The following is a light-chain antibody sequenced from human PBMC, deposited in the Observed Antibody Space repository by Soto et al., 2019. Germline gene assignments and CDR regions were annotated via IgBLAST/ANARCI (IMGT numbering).Light chain of an antibody. CDR1: SSDVGSYNL. Sequence: QSVLTQPASVSGSPGQSITISCTGTSSDVGSYNLVSWYQQHPGKAPKLMIYEGSKRPSGVSNRFSGSKSVNTASLTISGLQAEDEADYYCCSYAGSSTHVVFGGGTQLTVL. CDR3: CSYAGSSTHVV. J-gene: IGLJ2*01. CDR2: EGS. V-gene: IGLV2-23*01.